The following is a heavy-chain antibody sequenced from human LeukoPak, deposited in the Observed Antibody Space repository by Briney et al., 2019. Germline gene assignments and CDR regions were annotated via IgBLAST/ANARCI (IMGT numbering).Heavy chain of an antibody. D-gene: IGHD1-26*01. CDR2: IYYSGST. J-gene: IGHJ4*02. CDR3: ARDLAVGATDY. CDR1: GGSISSSSYY. Sequence: SETLSLTCTVSGGSISSSSYYWGWIRQPPGKGLEWIGSIYYSGSTYYNPSLKSRVTMSVDTSKNQFSLKLSSVTAADTAVYYCARDLAVGATDYWGQGTLVTVSS. V-gene: IGHV4-39*07.